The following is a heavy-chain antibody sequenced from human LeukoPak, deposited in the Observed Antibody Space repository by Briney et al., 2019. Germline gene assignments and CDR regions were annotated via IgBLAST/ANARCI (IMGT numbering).Heavy chain of an antibody. CDR1: GYTFFDHY. CDR2: INPNSGGT. Sequence: ASVKVSRKASGYTFFDHYMHWVRQAPGQGLEWIGRINPNSGGTNYAQKFQGRVIMTRDTSINTAYMELSGLTSDDTAIYYCARVVSLSWLDYWGQGTLVTVSS. CDR3: ARVVSLSWLDY. J-gene: IGHJ4*02. V-gene: IGHV1-2*06.